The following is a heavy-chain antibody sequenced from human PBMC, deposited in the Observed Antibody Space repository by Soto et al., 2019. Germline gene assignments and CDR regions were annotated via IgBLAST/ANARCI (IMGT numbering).Heavy chain of an antibody. CDR1: GFTFSSYA. CDR3: ASDYYGMDV. CDR2: ISGSGGST. J-gene: IGHJ6*02. Sequence: PGGSLGLSCAASGFTFSSYAMSWVRQAPGKGPEWVSAISGSGGSTNYADSVKGRFTISRDNSKNTLDLQMNSLRAEDTAVYYCASDYYGMDVWGQGTTVTVSS. V-gene: IGHV3-23*01.